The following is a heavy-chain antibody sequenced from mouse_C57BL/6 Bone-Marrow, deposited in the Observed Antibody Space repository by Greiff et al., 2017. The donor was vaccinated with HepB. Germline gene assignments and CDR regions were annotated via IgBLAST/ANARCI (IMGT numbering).Heavy chain of an antibody. CDR3: ARDGSWFAY. D-gene: IGHD2-3*01. J-gene: IGHJ3*01. Sequence: VQLQQSGAELVRPGTSVKVSCKASGYAFTNYLIEWVKQRPGQGLEWIGVINPGSGGTNYNEKFKGKATLTADKSSSTAYMQLSSLTSEASAVYFCARDGSWFAYWGQGTLVTVSA. CDR1: GYAFTNYL. V-gene: IGHV1-54*01. CDR2: INPGSGGT.